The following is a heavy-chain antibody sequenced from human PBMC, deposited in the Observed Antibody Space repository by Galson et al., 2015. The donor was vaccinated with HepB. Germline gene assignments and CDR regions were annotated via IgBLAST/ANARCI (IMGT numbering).Heavy chain of an antibody. V-gene: IGHV3-7*01. CDR3: GVKDSGY. CDR2: INLDGSAN. J-gene: IGHJ4*02. D-gene: IGHD3-10*01. Sequence: SLRLSCAASGLTFGSYWIHWVRQAPGKGLEWVGNINLDGSANFYVDSVKGRFTISRDNAKNSVYLQMSSLRAEDTAVYYCGVKDSGYWGQGTLVTVSS. CDR1: GLTFGSYW.